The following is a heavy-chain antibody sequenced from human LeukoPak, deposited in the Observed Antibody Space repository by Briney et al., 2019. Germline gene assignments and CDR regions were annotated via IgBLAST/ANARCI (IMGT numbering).Heavy chain of an antibody. CDR1: GGTFSSYA. CDR2: IIPIFGTA. D-gene: IGHD3-22*01. J-gene: IGHJ6*03. CDR3: ATPPSGNYYDSSGSSYYYYMDV. V-gene: IGHV1-69*05. Sequence: SVKVSCKASGGTFSSYAISWVRQAPGQGLEWMGGIIPIFGTANYAQKFQGRVTITTDESTSTAYMELSSLRSEDTAVYYCATPPSGNYYDSSGSSYYYYMDVWGKGTTVTVS.